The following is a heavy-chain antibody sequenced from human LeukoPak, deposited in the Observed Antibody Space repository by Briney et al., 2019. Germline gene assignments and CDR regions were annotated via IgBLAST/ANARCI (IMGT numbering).Heavy chain of an antibody. Sequence: PSETLSLTCTVSGGSIRSGDYYWSWIRQPPGKGLEWIAYIFYSGSAYYNPSLQSRVTISVDTSKNQFSLKLTSVTAADTAVYYCARVDWFGAGSYYFNYWGQGTLVTVSS. CDR1: GGSIRSGDYY. CDR2: IFYSGSA. V-gene: IGHV4-30-4*08. D-gene: IGHD3-10*01. J-gene: IGHJ4*02. CDR3: ARVDWFGAGSYYFNY.